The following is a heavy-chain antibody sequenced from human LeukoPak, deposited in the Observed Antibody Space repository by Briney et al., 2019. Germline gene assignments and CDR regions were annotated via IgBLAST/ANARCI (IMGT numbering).Heavy chain of an antibody. CDR2: ISYDGSNK. V-gene: IGHV3-30*04. D-gene: IGHD4-17*01. CDR3: ARDGTTDYGDYVGGFFDY. Sequence: PGRSLRLSCAASGFTFSSYAMHWVRQAPGKGLEWVAVISYDGSNKYYADSVKGRFTISRDNSKNTLYLQMNSLRAEDTAVYYCARDGTTDYGDYVGGFFDYWGQGTLVTVSS. CDR1: GFTFSSYA. J-gene: IGHJ4*02.